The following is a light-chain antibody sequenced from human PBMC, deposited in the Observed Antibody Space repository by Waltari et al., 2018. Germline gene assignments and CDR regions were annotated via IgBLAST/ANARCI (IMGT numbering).Light chain of an antibody. CDR3: QQYNSFSRT. J-gene: IGKJ1*01. Sequence: DIQMTQSPSTLSASIGDRVTITCRASQSISSSLAWYQQNPGKAPKLLIYKASTLESGDPSRFSGSGAGTEFTLTISSLQPGDFATYYCQQYNSFSRTFGQGTKVDIK. CDR1: QSISSS. CDR2: KAS. V-gene: IGKV1-5*03.